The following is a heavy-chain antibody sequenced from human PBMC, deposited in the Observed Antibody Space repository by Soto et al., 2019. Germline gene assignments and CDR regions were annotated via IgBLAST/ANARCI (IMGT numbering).Heavy chain of an antibody. D-gene: IGHD4-17*01. CDR3: AREGLYGDYVRTGYNWFDP. CDR1: GFTFSSYG. Sequence: QVQLVESGGGVVQPGRSLRLSCAASGFTFSSYGMHWVRQAPGKGLEWVAVISYDGSNKYYADSVKGRFTISRDNSKNTMYLQMNSVRAEDTVVYYCAREGLYGDYVRTGYNWFDPWGQGTLVTVSS. CDR2: ISYDGSNK. V-gene: IGHV3-30*03. J-gene: IGHJ5*02.